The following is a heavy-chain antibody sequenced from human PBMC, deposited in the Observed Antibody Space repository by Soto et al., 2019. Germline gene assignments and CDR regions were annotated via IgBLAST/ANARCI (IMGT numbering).Heavy chain of an antibody. Sequence: GGSLRLSCAASGFSLSGYWMNWVRQAPGRGLEWVAIIKQDGSERYFVDSVKGRFTISRDNAKNSLYLQMSSLRVEDTALYYCARSSGWLHDYWGQGTLVTVYS. J-gene: IGHJ4*02. CDR3: ARSSGWLHDY. CDR2: IKQDGSER. D-gene: IGHD6-19*01. V-gene: IGHV3-7*01. CDR1: GFSLSGYW.